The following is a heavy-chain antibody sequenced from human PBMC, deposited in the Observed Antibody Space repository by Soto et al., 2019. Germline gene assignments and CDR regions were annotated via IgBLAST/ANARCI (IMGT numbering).Heavy chain of an antibody. CDR1: GGTFSGYY. CDR2: INHSGST. D-gene: IGHD2-2*02. Sequence: SETLSLTCAVYGGTFSGYYWSWIRKHPRKGLEWSGEINHSGSTNYNPSLKSRVTISVDTSENQFSLKLSSVTAADTAVYYCARVGYCSSTSCYSYYYYYYMDVWGKGTTVTVSS. V-gene: IGHV4-34*01. J-gene: IGHJ6*03. CDR3: ARVGYCSSTSCYSYYYYYYMDV.